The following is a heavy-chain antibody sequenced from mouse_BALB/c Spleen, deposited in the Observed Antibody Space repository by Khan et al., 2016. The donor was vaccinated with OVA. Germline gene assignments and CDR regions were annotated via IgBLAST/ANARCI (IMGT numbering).Heavy chain of an antibody. V-gene: IGHV1-77*01. CDR1: GYIFTDYN. J-gene: IGHJ3*01. CDR3: TREWAAWFPY. CDR2: IYPGSDNT. Sequence: VQLKESGVELARPGASVKLSCKASGYIFTDYNINWMRQRTGQGLEWIGEIYPGSDNTYYNERFKGKATLTVDKSSSTAYMHLSSLTSEDSAVYFCTREWAAWFPYWGQGTLVTVSA.